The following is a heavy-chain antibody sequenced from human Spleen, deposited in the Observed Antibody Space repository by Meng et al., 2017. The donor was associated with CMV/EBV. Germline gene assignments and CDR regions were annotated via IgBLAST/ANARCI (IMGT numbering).Heavy chain of an antibody. CDR1: GYTFSSYG. D-gene: IGHD6-6*01. CDR3: ARIASIAARPPDY. Sequence: ASVKVSCKASGYTFSSYGISWVRQAPGQGLEWMGWIHPDTGGTNYAQNFQGRVTVTRDTSISTAYMELSRLRSDDTAVYYCARIASIAARPPDYWGQGTLVTVSS. V-gene: IGHV1-2*02. J-gene: IGHJ4*02. CDR2: IHPDTGGT.